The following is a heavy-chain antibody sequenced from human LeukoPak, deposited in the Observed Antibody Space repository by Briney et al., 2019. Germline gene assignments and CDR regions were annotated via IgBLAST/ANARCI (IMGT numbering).Heavy chain of an antibody. D-gene: IGHD5-12*01. V-gene: IGHV3-15*07. Sequence: GGSLRLSCAVSGLTFSNAWMNWVRQAPGKGLEWVGRVLSRAGGGTIDYAAPVKGRFTISRDDSKNALFLQMNSLRTEDTAVYYCVTGVGYNGLDYWGQGALVTVSS. CDR2: VLSRAGGGTI. CDR1: GLTFSNAW. J-gene: IGHJ4*02. CDR3: VTGVGYNGLDY.